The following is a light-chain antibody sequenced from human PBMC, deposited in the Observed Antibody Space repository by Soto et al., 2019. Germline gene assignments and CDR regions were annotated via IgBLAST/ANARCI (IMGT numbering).Light chain of an antibody. CDR1: SSDVGSYNL. V-gene: IGLV2-23*01. CDR2: EGS. Sequence: QSVLTQPASVSGSPGQSITISCTGTSSDVGSYNLVSWYQQHPGKAPKLMIYEGSKRPSGVSNRFSGSKSGNTASLTISGLQAEDEAAYYCCSYAGSSSWVFGTGTKVNV. CDR3: CSYAGSSSWV. J-gene: IGLJ1*01.